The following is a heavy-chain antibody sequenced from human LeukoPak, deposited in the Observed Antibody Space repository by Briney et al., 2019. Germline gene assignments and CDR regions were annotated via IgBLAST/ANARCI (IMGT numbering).Heavy chain of an antibody. CDR3: ARGGSYLSAFDI. CDR1: GFTFSNHA. J-gene: IGHJ3*02. D-gene: IGHD1-26*01. Sequence: PGGSLRLSCAASGFTFSNHAMSWVRQAPGKGLEWVSAISGSGGSTYYADSVKGRFTISRDNSKNTLYLQMNSLRAEDTAVYYCARGGSYLSAFDIWGQGTMVTVSS. V-gene: IGHV3-23*01. CDR2: ISGSGGST.